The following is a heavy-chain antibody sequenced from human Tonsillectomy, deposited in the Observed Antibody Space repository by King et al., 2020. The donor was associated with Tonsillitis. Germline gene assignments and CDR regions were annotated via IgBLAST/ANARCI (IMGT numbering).Heavy chain of an antibody. CDR2: INPKSGDT. J-gene: IGHJ3*01. CDR3: ARGYRSSAFTV. CDR1: GYSFSAFY. V-gene: IGHV1-2*02. D-gene: IGHD2-15*01. Sequence: VQLVESGAEVREPGTSVKVFCKASGYSFSAFYIHWVRQAPGQGPERMGWINPKSGDTGFAQKFQGKVTLTRDTSINTVYMEVNRLIFDDTAVYYCARGYRSSAFTVWGQGTMVTVSS.